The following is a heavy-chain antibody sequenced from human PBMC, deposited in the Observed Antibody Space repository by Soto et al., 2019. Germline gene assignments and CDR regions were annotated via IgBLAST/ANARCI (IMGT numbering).Heavy chain of an antibody. V-gene: IGHV1-3*01. CDR1: GYTFPSYA. CDR3: ARDKAPDYYDISGYVNWFDP. Sequence: ASVKVSCKASGYTFPSYAMHWVRQAPGQRLEWMGWINAGNGNTKYSQKFQGRVTITRDTSASTAYMELSSLRSEDTAVYYCARDKAPDYYDISGYVNWFDPGGQGTLVTVSS. D-gene: IGHD3-22*01. CDR2: INAGNGNT. J-gene: IGHJ5*02.